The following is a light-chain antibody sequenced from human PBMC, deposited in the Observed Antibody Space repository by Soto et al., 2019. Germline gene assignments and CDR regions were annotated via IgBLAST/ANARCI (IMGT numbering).Light chain of an antibody. CDR1: QNINNY. CDR3: QQYENLPT. J-gene: IGKJ5*01. Sequence: DIQMTESPSSLSASVGARVTITCQASQNINNYLNWHQQKPGRAPKFLIYDASNLEAGVPSRLRGSGSGTDFTFTISRMQPEDIATYYCQQYENLPTFGQGTRLEIK. CDR2: DAS. V-gene: IGKV1-33*01.